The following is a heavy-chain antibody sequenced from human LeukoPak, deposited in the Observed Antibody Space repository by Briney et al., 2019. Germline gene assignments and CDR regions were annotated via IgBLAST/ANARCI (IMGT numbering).Heavy chain of an antibody. D-gene: IGHD6-13*01. CDR3: ARAYNNTWVFDY. Sequence: PSETLSLTCTVSGGSISIYYCNWIRHPAAPGLEWIGRIYTSGSTNQNPSLKSRVTMSVDTSKNQFSLKLSSVTAADTAVYYCARAYNNTWVFDYWGQGTLVTVSS. CDR2: IYTSGST. J-gene: IGHJ4*02. CDR1: GGSISIYY. V-gene: IGHV4-4*07.